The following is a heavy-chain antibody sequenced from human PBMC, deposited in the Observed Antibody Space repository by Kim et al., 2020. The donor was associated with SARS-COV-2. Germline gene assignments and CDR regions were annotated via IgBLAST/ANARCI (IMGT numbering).Heavy chain of an antibody. J-gene: IGHJ4*02. CDR1: GGSISSGGYY. D-gene: IGHD3-10*01. CDR2: IYYSGST. V-gene: IGHV4-31*03. CDR3: ARDQSRFGEFHFDY. Sequence: SETLSLTCTVSGGSISSGGYYWSWIRQHPGKGLEWIGYIYYSGSTYYNPSLKSRVTISVDTSKNQFSLKLSSVTAADTAVYYCARDQSRFGEFHFDYWGQGPLLTVP.